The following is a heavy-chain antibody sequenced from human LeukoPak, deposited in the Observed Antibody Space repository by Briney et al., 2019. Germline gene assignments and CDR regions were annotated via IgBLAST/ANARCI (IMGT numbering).Heavy chain of an antibody. D-gene: IGHD4-17*01. J-gene: IGHJ4*02. V-gene: IGHV4-39*01. CDR3: ARHFTTVIDY. CDR1: GGSISSSSYY. CDR2: IYYSGST. Sequence: PSETLSLTCTVSGGSISSSSYYWGWIRQPPGKGLEWIGSIYYSGSTYYNPSLKSRVTISVDTSNNQFSLKLSSVTAADTAVYYCARHFTTVIDYWGQGTLVTVSS.